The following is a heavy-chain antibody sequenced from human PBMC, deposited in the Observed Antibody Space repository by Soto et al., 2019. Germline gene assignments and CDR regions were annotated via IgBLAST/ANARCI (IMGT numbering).Heavy chain of an antibody. V-gene: IGHV4-39*01. D-gene: IGHD2-21*02. CDR1: GESISSSSYY. Sequence: SETLSLTCIVSGESISSSSYYWGWIRQPPGKGLEWIGSIYYSGRTYYNPSFKSRVTISIDTSKNQFPLKLSSVTATDTAVYYCARQRTTVVTQAYFDHWGQGALVTVSS. J-gene: IGHJ4*02. CDR3: ARQRTTVVTQAYFDH. CDR2: IYYSGRT.